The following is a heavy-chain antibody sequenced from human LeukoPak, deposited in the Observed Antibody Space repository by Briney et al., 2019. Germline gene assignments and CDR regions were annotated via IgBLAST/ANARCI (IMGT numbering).Heavy chain of an antibody. Sequence: GGSLRLSCAASGFTFSSYAMSWVRQAPGKGLEWVSAISGSGGSTYYADSVKGRFTISRDNSENTLYLQMNSLRAEDTAVYYSAKSLFSSGWYFDYWGQGTLVTVSS. CDR1: GFTFSSYA. D-gene: IGHD6-19*01. V-gene: IGHV3-23*01. CDR3: AKSLFSSGWYFDY. CDR2: ISGSGGST. J-gene: IGHJ4*02.